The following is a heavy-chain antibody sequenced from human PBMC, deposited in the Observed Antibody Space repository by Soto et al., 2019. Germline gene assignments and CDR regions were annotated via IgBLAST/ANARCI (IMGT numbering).Heavy chain of an antibody. CDR1: GFTFSSYA. V-gene: IGHV3-23*01. CDR3: AKGGYCSSTSCYYIDY. D-gene: IGHD2-2*01. CDR2: ISGSGSST. J-gene: IGHJ4*02. Sequence: GGSLRLSCAASGFTFSSYAMSWVRQAPGKGLEWVSAISGSGSSTYYADSVKGRFTISRDNSKNTLYLQMNSLRAEDTYVYYCAKGGYCSSTSCYYIDYWGQGTLVTVSS.